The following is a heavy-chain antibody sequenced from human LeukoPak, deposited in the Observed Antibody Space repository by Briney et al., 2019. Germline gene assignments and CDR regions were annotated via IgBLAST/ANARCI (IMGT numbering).Heavy chain of an antibody. V-gene: IGHV4-4*07. CDR1: GGSISSYY. CDR3: ARDGHCSGGSCYSYYYYYYMDV. D-gene: IGHD2-15*01. J-gene: IGHJ6*03. Sequence: SETLSLTCTVFGGSISSYYWSWIRQPAGKGLEWIGRIYTSGSTNYNPSLKSRVTMSVDTSKNQFSLKLSSVTAADTAVYYCARDGHCSGGSCYSYYYYYYMDVWGKGTTVTVSS. CDR2: IYTSGST.